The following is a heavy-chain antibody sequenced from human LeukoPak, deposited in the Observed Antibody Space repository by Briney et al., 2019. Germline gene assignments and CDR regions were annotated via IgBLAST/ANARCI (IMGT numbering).Heavy chain of an antibody. Sequence: GGSLRLSCVVSGFTFSSYRMNWVRQAPGKGLEWVSYISSSSRTIYYADSVKGRFTISRDNAKNSLYLQMNSLRAEDTAVYYCARDPTSSWETAFDIWGQGTMVTVSS. J-gene: IGHJ3*02. CDR2: ISSSSRTI. CDR1: GFTFSSYR. D-gene: IGHD1-26*01. V-gene: IGHV3-48*01. CDR3: ARDPTSSWETAFDI.